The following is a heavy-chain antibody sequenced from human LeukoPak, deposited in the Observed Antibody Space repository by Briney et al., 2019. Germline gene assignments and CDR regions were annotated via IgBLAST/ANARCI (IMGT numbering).Heavy chain of an antibody. V-gene: IGHV4-31*03. CDR3: ARVDSSSWYQTLRY. D-gene: IGHD6-13*01. Sequence: SETLSLTCTVSGGSISSGGYYWSWIRQHPGKGLEWIGYIYYSRSTYYNPSLKSRVTISVDTSKNQFSLKLSSVTAADTAVYYCARVDSSSWYQTLRYWGQGTLVTVSS. CDR2: IYYSRST. CDR1: GGSISSGGYY. J-gene: IGHJ4*02.